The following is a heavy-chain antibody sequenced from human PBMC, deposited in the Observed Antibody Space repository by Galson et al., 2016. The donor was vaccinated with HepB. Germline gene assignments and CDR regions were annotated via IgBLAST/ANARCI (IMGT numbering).Heavy chain of an antibody. J-gene: IGHJ6*02. CDR3: ASSPWADITSNYYYYVMDV. Sequence: SVKVSCKASGYTFTDYYMHWVRQAPGQGLEWMGWISPNSGGTTYAQKFQGWVTMTRDTSISTAYMELSRLTSDDTAVYYCASSPWADITSNYYYYVMDVWGQGTTVAVSS. D-gene: IGHD1-14*01. CDR2: ISPNSGGT. V-gene: IGHV1-2*04. CDR1: GYTFTDYY.